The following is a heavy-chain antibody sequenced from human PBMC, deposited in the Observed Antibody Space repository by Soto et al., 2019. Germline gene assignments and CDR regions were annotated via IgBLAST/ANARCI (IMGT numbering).Heavy chain of an antibody. J-gene: IGHJ6*02. CDR2: INPNSGGT. CDR3: ARVGATVTTEDYYYGMDV. CDR1: GGTFSSYA. V-gene: IGHV1-2*02. D-gene: IGHD4-4*01. Sequence: ASVKVSCKASGGTFSSYAISWVRQAPGQGLKWMGGINPNSGGTNYAQKFQGRVTMTRDTSISTAYMELSRLRSDETAVYYCARVGATVTTEDYYYGMDVWGQGTTVTVSS.